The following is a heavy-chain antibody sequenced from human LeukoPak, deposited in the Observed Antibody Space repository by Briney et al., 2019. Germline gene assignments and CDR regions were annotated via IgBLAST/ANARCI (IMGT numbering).Heavy chain of an antibody. D-gene: IGHD2-8*01. Sequence: GASVKVSCKASGYTFTAHYIHWVRQTPGQGLEVMGLIDPNKGDTNYAQKFLGRVTMTGDTSISTVYMELNSLTSDDTALYYCARGAMYAFDYWGQRTLVTVSS. CDR1: GYTFTAHY. J-gene: IGHJ4*02. CDR2: IDPNKGDT. V-gene: IGHV1-2*06. CDR3: ARGAMYAFDY.